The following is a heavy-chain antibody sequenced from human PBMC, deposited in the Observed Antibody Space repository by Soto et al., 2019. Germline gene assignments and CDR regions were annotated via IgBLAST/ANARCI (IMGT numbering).Heavy chain of an antibody. V-gene: IGHV3-66*01. CDR2: IYSGGST. Sequence: EVQLVESGGGLVQPGGSLRLSCAASGFTVSSTYMTWVRQAPGKGLEWVSVIYSGGSTYYSDSVKGRFTISRDNSKNTPYLQMRSLRAEDTAVYYCARDVAASSGESLEPWGQGTLVTVSS. CDR3: ARDVAASSGESLEP. J-gene: IGHJ5*02. CDR1: GFTVSSTY. D-gene: IGHD3-22*01.